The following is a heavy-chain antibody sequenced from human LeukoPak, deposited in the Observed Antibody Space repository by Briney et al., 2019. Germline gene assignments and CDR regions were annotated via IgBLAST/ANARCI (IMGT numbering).Heavy chain of an antibody. Sequence: GGSLRLSCAASGFTFSSYAMSWVRQAPGKGLEWVSAISGGGGSAYYADSVKGRFIISRDNSKNTLYLQMNSLRAEDTAVYYCAKDPYSESYFDYWGQGTLVTVSS. D-gene: IGHD1-26*01. V-gene: IGHV3-23*01. CDR1: GFTFSSYA. CDR3: AKDPYSESYFDY. CDR2: ISGGGGSA. J-gene: IGHJ4*02.